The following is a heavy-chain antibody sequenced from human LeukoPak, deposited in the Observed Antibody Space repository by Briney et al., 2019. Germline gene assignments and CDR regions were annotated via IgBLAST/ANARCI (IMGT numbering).Heavy chain of an antibody. J-gene: IGHJ4*02. Sequence: PGGSLRLSCAAPGFTFSSYSMNWVRQAPGKGLEWVSYISSSSSTIYYADSVKGRFTISRDNAKNSLYLQMNSLRDEDTAVYYCASTVRCSGGSCPHWGQGTLVTVSS. D-gene: IGHD2-15*01. CDR2: ISSSSSTI. CDR3: ASTVRCSGGSCPH. V-gene: IGHV3-48*02. CDR1: GFTFSSYS.